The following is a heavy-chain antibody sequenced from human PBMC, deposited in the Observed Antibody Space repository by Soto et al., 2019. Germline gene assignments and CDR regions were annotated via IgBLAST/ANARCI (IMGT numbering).Heavy chain of an antibody. Sequence: QVQLQQWGAGLLKPSETLSLTCAVYGGSFSGYYWSWIRQPPGKGLAWIGEINHSGSTNYNPSLRSRVTISVDTSKNRFSLKLSSVTAADTAVYYCAREYGGNSGTFDCWGQGTLVTVSS. D-gene: IGHD2-21*02. CDR1: GGSFSGYY. V-gene: IGHV4-34*01. CDR3: AREYGGNSGTFDC. J-gene: IGHJ4*02. CDR2: INHSGST.